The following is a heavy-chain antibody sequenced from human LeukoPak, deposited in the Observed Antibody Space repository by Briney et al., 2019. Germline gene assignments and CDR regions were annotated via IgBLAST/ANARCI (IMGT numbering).Heavy chain of an antibody. CDR2: IYPGDSDT. D-gene: IGHD3-3*01. Sequence: GESLKISCKGSGYSLTSYWIGWVRQMPGKGLEWMGIIYPGDSDTRYSPSFQGQVTISADKSISTAYLQWSSLKASDTAMYYCARHSDKDYDFWSGYAAALDYWGQGTLVTVSS. J-gene: IGHJ4*02. CDR1: GYSLTSYW. V-gene: IGHV5-51*01. CDR3: ARHSDKDYDFWSGYAAALDY.